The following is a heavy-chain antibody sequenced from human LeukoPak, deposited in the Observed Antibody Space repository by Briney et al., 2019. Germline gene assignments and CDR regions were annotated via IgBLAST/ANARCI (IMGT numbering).Heavy chain of an antibody. V-gene: IGHV1-2*02. CDR2: INPNSGGT. CDR1: GYTFTVYY. D-gene: IGHD2-15*01. J-gene: IGHJ4*02. Sequence: ASVNVSCKASGYTFTVYYMHWVRQAPGQGLEWMGWINPNSGGTDYAQKFQGRVTMTRDTSISTAYMELKWLGSDDTAVYYCARGGYCRSGNCFVLAAEFDYWGQGTLVTVSS. CDR3: ARGGYCRSGNCFVLAAEFDY.